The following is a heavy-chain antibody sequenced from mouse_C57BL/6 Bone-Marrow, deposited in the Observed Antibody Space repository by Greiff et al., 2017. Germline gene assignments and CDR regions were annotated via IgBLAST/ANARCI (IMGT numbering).Heavy chain of an antibody. CDR3: ARDTTVVPYFDY. Sequence: VQLQQSGAELARPGASVKLSCKASGYTFTSYGISWVKQRTGQGLEWIGEIYPRSGNTYYNEQFKGKATLSADKYSRTAYMELRRLTSEYSAVYFCARDTTVVPYFDYWGQGTTLTVSS. D-gene: IGHD1-1*01. V-gene: IGHV1-81*01. CDR2: IYPRSGNT. CDR1: GYTFTSYG. J-gene: IGHJ2*01.